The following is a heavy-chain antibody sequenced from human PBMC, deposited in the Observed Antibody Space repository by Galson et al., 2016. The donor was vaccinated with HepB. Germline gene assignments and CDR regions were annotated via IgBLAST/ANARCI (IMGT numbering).Heavy chain of an antibody. CDR1: GFPFSNYD. Sequence: SLRLSCAASGFPFSNYDMRWVRQTPEKGLEWVSGISASGSDTYYTHSVRGRVTISRHNSKNPLFLQMNILTSEYTADYYCSKSSVLVATRLLSFDVWGRGTRVTVSS. J-gene: IGHJ2*01. V-gene: IGHV3-23*01. D-gene: IGHD2-8*02. CDR3: SKSSVLVATRLLSFDV. CDR2: ISASGSDT.